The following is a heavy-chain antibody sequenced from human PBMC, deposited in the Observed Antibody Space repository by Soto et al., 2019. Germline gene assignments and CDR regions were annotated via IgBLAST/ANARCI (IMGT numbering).Heavy chain of an antibody. CDR3: ARSHQTARFVEWNLDY. CDR1: GGTFSSYA. V-gene: IGHV1-69*01. D-gene: IGHD3-3*01. Sequence: QVQLVQSGAEVKKPGSSVKVSCKASGGTFSSYAISWVRQAPGQGLEWMGGIIPIFGTANYAQKFQGRVTITADESPSTDYMELSSLRSEDTAVYYCARSHQTARFVEWNLDYWGQGTLVTVSS. J-gene: IGHJ4*02. CDR2: IIPIFGTA.